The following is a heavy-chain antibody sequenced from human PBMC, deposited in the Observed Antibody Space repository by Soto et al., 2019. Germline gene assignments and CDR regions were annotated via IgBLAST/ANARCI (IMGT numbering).Heavy chain of an antibody. D-gene: IGHD3-22*01. CDR2: ISAYNGNT. Sequence: ASVKVSCKASGYTFTSYGISWVRQAPGQGLGWMGWISAYNGNTNYAQKLQGRVTMTTDTSTSTAYMELRSLRSNDTAVYYCARYDSSELVADYWGQGTLVTVSS. CDR1: GYTFTSYG. J-gene: IGHJ4*02. CDR3: ARYDSSELVADY. V-gene: IGHV1-18*01.